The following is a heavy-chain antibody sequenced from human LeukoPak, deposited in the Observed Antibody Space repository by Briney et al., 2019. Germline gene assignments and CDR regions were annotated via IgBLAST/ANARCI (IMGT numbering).Heavy chain of an antibody. V-gene: IGHV3-33*06. J-gene: IGHJ4*02. CDR3: AKDSDRGSYNVDI. CDR2: IWYDGSNK. CDR1: GFSFTSYC. Sequence: GGCLRLFYAAAGFSFTSYCMGWARLAPGKGRGWEAVIWYDGSNKYYADSVKGRFTTSRDNSKNTLYLQMNSLRAEDTAVYYCAKDSDRGSYNVDIWGQRALVTVS. D-gene: IGHD3-10*01.